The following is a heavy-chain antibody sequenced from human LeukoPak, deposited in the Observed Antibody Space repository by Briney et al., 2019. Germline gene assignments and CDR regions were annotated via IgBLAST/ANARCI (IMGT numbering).Heavy chain of an antibody. D-gene: IGHD3-3*01. CDR3: ARESRSSITIFGVDTHRDAFDI. Sequence: GGSLRLSCAASGFTVSSNYTSWVRQAPGKGLEWVSVIYSGGSTYYADSVKGRFTISRDNSKNTLYLQMNSLRAEDTAVYYCARESRSSITIFGVDTHRDAFDIWGQGTMVTVSS. CDR1: GFTVSSNY. V-gene: IGHV3-66*01. J-gene: IGHJ3*02. CDR2: IYSGGST.